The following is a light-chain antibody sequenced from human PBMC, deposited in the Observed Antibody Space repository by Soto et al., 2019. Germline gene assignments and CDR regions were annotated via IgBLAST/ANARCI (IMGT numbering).Light chain of an antibody. CDR1: SSDIGNYNY. V-gene: IGLV2-14*01. J-gene: IGLJ2*01. CDR3: AAWDASLKRVL. CDR2: EVN. Sequence: QSALTQPASVSGSPGQSITISCTGTSSDIGNYNYVSWYQQHPGKAPKLIIYEVNNRPSGVSNRFSGSKSGTSASLAISGLQSEDEADYYCAAWDASLKRVLFGGGTKLTVL.